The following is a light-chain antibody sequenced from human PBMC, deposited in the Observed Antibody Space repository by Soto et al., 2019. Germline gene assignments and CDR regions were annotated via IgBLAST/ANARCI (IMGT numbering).Light chain of an antibody. Sequence: QLTQSPSSLSASVGQRVTITCRASQGITIYLAWYQQKPGEAPKLLLYAASTLKGGVPSRFSGSGYGTDFTLTINNLQPEDSATYFCQQLKIYPPTFGGGTNLEIK. V-gene: IGKV1-9*01. CDR2: AAS. J-gene: IGKJ4*01. CDR1: QGITIY. CDR3: QQLKIYPPT.